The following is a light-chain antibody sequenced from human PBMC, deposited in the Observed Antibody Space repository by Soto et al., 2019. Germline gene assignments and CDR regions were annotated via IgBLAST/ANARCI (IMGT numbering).Light chain of an antibody. J-gene: IGKJ1*01. CDR1: QSVSSSS. CDR2: GAS. Sequence: DIVLTQSPGTLSLSPGERATLSCRASQSVSSSSLAWYQQKPGQAPRLLIYGASSRATGIPDRFSGSGSGTDFTLTISSLEPEDFAVYYCQQYGSSPPTFGQGTKVEIK. V-gene: IGKV3-20*01. CDR3: QQYGSSPPT.